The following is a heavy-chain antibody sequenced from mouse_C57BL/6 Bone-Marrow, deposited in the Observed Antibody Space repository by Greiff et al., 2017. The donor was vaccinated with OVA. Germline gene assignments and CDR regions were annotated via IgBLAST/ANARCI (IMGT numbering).Heavy chain of an antibody. CDR1: GFTFSDYY. J-gene: IGHJ1*03. V-gene: IGHV5-16*01. D-gene: IGHD1-1*01. CDR2: INYDGSST. Sequence: EVMLVESEGGLVQPGSSMKLSCTASGFTFSDYYMAWVRQVPERGLEWVANINYDGSSTYYLDSLKSRFIISSDNAKNILYLQMSSLKSEDTATYDGAREGVLRPGRYFDVWGTGTTVTAAS. CDR3: AREGVLRPGRYFDV.